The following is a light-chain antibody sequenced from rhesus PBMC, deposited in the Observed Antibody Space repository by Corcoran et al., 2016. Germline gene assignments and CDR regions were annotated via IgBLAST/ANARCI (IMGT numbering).Light chain of an antibody. CDR3: YQPSSGFT. Sequence: QVILTQSPATLTLSPGERATLSCRASQSVSSDVAWYHQKPGQAPRLLIYDVSSRATGIPDRVSGSGSGTDFTLTFRSLSPEKFVVYHCYQPSSGFTFGPATKLAIK. CDR2: DVS. CDR1: QSVSSD. V-gene: IGKV3-10*01. J-gene: IGKJ3*01.